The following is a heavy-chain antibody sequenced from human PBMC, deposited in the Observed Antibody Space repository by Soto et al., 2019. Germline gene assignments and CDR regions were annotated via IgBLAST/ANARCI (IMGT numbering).Heavy chain of an antibody. J-gene: IGHJ5*02. CDR1: GGSISSGDYY. V-gene: IGHV4-30-4*01. CDR3: ARKKLRTADYSNIYGFDP. CDR2: IYYSGST. Sequence: PSETLSLTCTVSGGSISSGDYYWSWIRQPPGKGLEWIGYIYYSGSTYYNPSLKSRVTISVDTSKNQFSLKLSSVTAADTTVYYCARKKLRTADYSNIYGFDPWGQGTLVTVSS. D-gene: IGHD4-4*01.